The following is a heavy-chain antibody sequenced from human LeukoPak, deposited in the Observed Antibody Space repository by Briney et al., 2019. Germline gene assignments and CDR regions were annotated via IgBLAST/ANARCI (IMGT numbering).Heavy chain of an antibody. V-gene: IGHV1-18*01. CDR2: ISAYNGNT. D-gene: IGHD6-13*01. CDR3: ARTGSLDY. J-gene: IGHJ4*02. CDR1: GYTFTSYG. Sequence: GASVKVSCKASGYTFTSYGISWVRQAPGQGLEWMGWISAYNGNTNYAQKFQGRVTITRDTSATTAYMELSSLRSEDTAVYYCARTGSLDYWGQGTLVTVSS.